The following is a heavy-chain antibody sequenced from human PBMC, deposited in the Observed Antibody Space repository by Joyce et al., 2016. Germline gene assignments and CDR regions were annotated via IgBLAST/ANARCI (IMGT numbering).Heavy chain of an antibody. Sequence: EVQLVETGGGLIQPGGSLKLSCAASGFTVSGKYMSWVRQAPGKGLEWVSITFTGGTTYYADSVKGRFTMSRDNSKNTLYLQMNSLRAEDTAIYYCARDRGNGAFDIWGQGTMVTVSS. D-gene: IGHD3-10*01. J-gene: IGHJ3*02. CDR3: ARDRGNGAFDI. CDR2: TFTGGTT. V-gene: IGHV3-53*02. CDR1: GFTVSGKY.